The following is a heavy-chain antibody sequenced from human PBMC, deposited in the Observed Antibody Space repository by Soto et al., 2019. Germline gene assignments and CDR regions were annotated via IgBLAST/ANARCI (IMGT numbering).Heavy chain of an antibody. V-gene: IGHV3-11*01. CDR3: ARVYCSSTSCYRDYYYYYYMDV. D-gene: IGHD2-2*01. CDR1: GFTFSDYY. J-gene: IGHJ6*03. CDR2: ISSSGSTI. Sequence: QVQLVESGGGLVKPGGSLRLSCAASGFTFSDYYMSWIRQAPGKGLEWVSYISSSGSTIYYADSVKGRFTISRDNAKNTLYLQMNSRRAEDTAVYYCARVYCSSTSCYRDYYYYYYMDVWGKGTTVTVSS.